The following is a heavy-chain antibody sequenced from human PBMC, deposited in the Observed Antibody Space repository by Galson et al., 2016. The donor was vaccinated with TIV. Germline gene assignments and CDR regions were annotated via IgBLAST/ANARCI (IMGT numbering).Heavy chain of an antibody. CDR2: ILPIFGAA. CDR1: GGTFNIYV. CDR3: ARPSSSCRGCSYYYYMDV. J-gene: IGHJ6*03. D-gene: IGHD6-19*01. Sequence: SVKVSCKASGGTFNIYVISWVRQAPGQGLEWMGGILPIFGAATYAQKFQGRVTITADESTNTAYMELSSLKSDDTAMYYCARPSSSCRGCSYYYYMDVWGKGTTVTASS. V-gene: IGHV1-69*13.